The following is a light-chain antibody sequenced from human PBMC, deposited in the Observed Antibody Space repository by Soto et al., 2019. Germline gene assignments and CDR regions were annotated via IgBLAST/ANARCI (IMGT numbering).Light chain of an antibody. CDR3: AAWDDSLNGFYV. CDR2: NNN. Sequence: QSVLTQPPSASGTPGQRVTISCSGSRSNIGSNTVNWYQHLPGAAPKLLIYNNNQRPSGVPDRISGSKSGTSASLAIRGLQSEDEADYYCAAWDDSLNGFYVFGTGTKVTVL. CDR1: RSNIGSNT. V-gene: IGLV1-44*01. J-gene: IGLJ1*01.